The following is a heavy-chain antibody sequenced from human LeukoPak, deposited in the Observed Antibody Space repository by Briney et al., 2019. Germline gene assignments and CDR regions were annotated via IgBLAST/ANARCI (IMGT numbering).Heavy chain of an antibody. J-gene: IGHJ6*02. D-gene: IGHD6-13*01. CDR1: GGSISSYY. CDR3: ARDPLGAAAGYYYYGMDV. Sequence: SETLSLTCTVSGGSISSYYWSWIRQPAGKGLKWIGRIYTSGSTNYNPSLKSRVTMSVDTSKNQFSLKLSSVTAADTAVYYCARDPLGAAAGYYYYGMDVWGQGTTVTVSS. CDR2: IYTSGST. V-gene: IGHV4-4*07.